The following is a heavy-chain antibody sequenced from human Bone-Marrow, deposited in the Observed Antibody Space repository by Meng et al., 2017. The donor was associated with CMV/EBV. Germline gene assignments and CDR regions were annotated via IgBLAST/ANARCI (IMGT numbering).Heavy chain of an antibody. V-gene: IGHV3-74*03. Sequence: GGSLRLSCAVSGFIFNNYWMHWVRQAPGKGLVWVSRINSDGSSTTYADSVKGRFTIPRDNAKKMLYLQMNSLRVEDTAVYYCARDDFDIWGQGTMVTVSS. CDR3: ARDDFDI. J-gene: IGHJ3*02. CDR2: INSDGSST. CDR1: GFIFNNYW.